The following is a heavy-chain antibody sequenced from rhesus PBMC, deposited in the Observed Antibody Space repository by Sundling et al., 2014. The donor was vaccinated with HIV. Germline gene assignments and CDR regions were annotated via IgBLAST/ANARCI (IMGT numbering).Heavy chain of an antibody. J-gene: IGHJ5-1*01. V-gene: IGHV4S9*01. Sequence: QVQLQESGPAVVKPSETLSLTCAVSGGSISDNYYWTWIRQPPGKGLECIGSINDNSGSTYYNPSLKSRVTISKDTSKTQFSLKLTSVTAADTAVYYCARVPSIWGPGVLVTVSS. CDR1: GGSISDNYY. CDR2: INDNSGST. CDR3: ARVPSI.